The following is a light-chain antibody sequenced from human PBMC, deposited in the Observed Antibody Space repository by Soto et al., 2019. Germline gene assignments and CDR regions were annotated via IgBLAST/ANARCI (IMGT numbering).Light chain of an antibody. J-gene: IGLJ1*01. CDR2: EAT. CDR1: SSDVGTYDL. Sequence: QSALTQPASVSGSPGQSITISCTGTSSDVGTYDLVSWYQHHPGAAPKLMIYEATRRPSGISNRFSGSKSGNTASLTISGLQAEDEAHYYCSSYTSSSTLPFGTGTKVTVL. CDR3: SSYTSSSTLP. V-gene: IGLV2-14*02.